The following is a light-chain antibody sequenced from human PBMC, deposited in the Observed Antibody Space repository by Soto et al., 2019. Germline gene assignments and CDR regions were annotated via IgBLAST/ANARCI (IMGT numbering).Light chain of an antibody. CDR3: QQRSNWPLT. J-gene: IGKJ4*01. CDR1: QSVSSSY. Sequence: EIVLTQSPGTLSLSPGERATLSCRASQSVSSSYLAWYQQKPGQAPRLLIYGASSRATGIPDRFSGSGSGTDFTLTISSLEPADFAVYYCQQRSNWPLTFGGGTKVDNK. V-gene: IGKV3D-20*02. CDR2: GAS.